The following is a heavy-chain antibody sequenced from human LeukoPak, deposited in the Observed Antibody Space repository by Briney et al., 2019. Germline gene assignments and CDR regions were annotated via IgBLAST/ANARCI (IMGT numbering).Heavy chain of an antibody. V-gene: IGHV3-23*01. D-gene: IGHD4-23*01. CDR2: ISGSGGST. CDR1: GFTFSSYA. J-gene: IGHJ6*03. Sequence: PGGSLRLSCAASGFTFSSYAMSWVRQAPGKGLEWVSAISGSGGSTYYADSVKGRFTISRDNSKNTLYLQMNSLRAEDTAVYYCAKSVTYGGNQAYYYYYYMDVWGKGTTVTVSS. CDR3: AKSVTYGGNQAYYYYYYMDV.